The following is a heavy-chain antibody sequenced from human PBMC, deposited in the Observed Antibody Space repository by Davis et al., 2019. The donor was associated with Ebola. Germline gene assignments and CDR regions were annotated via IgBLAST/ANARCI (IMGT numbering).Heavy chain of an antibody. CDR2: ISGSGGST. CDR3: AKAVAEDIVVVPPGY. D-gene: IGHD2-2*01. Sequence: GESLKISCAASGFTFSSYAMSWVRQAPGKGLEWVSAISGSGGSTYYADSVKGRFTISRDNSKNTLYLQMNSLRAEDTAVYYCAKAVAEDIVVVPPGYWGQGTLVTVSS. J-gene: IGHJ4*02. CDR1: GFTFSSYA. V-gene: IGHV3-23*01.